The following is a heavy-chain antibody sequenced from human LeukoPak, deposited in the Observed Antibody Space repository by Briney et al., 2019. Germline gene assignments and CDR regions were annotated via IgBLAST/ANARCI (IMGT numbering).Heavy chain of an antibody. J-gene: IGHJ5*02. CDR3: ARAGYCSSTSCLIRYNWFDP. Sequence: GASVKVSCKASGYTFTSYGISWVRQAPGQGLEWMGWISAYNGNTNYAQKLQGRVTMTTDISTSTAYMELRSLRSDDTAVYYCARAGYCSSTSCLIRYNWFDPWGQGTLVTVSS. D-gene: IGHD2-2*03. CDR2: ISAYNGNT. CDR1: GYTFTSYG. V-gene: IGHV1-18*01.